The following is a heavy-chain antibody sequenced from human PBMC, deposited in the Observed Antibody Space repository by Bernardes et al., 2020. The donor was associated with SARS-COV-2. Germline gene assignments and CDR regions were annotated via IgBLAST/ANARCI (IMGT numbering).Heavy chain of an antibody. Sequence: SGPTLVKPTQNLTLTCTFSGFSLNNRGVAVGWIRQPPGKAPEWLALIFWNDDKRYSPSLRTRLTITKDTSKNQVVLIMANMDPVDTATYYCAHKRPGWELRFDPWGQGALVTVSS. J-gene: IGHJ5*02. V-gene: IGHV2-5*01. D-gene: IGHD1-26*01. CDR1: GFSLNNRGVA. CDR3: AHKRPGWELRFDP. CDR2: IFWNDDK.